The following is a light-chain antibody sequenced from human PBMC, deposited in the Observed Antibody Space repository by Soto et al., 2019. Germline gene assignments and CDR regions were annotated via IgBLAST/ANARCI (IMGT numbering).Light chain of an antibody. CDR1: SSNIGAGHD. V-gene: IGLV1-40*01. J-gene: IGLJ2*01. Sequence: QSVLTQPPSVSVAPGQRVTISCTGSSSNIGAGHDVHWYQQLPGTAPKLLIYANNNRPSGVPGRFSGSKSGTSASLTITGLQAEDEADYYCQSYDSSLSGPVVVGEGTKVTVL. CDR3: QSYDSSLSGPVV. CDR2: ANN.